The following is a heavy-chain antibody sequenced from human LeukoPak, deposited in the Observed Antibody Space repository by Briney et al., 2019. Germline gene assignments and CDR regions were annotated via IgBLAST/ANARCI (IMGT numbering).Heavy chain of an antibody. V-gene: IGHV4-30-4*01. CDR1: GGSISSGDYY. J-gene: IGHJ5*02. D-gene: IGHD6-13*01. Sequence: SETLSLACTVSGGSISSGDYYWSWIRQPPGKGLEWIGYIYYSGSTYYNPSLKSRVTISVDTSKNQFSLKLSSVTAADTAVYYCARAEWEAAAGTRGPYNWFDPWGQGTLVTVSS. CDR2: IYYSGST. CDR3: ARAEWEAAAGTRGPYNWFDP.